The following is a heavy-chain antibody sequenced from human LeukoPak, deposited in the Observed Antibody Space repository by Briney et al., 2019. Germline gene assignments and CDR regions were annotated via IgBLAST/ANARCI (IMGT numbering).Heavy chain of an antibody. J-gene: IGHJ6*03. D-gene: IGHD3-10*01. Sequence: GGSLRLSCVASGFTFSNYWMSWVRQAPGKGLEWVANIKQDGSEKYYVDSVKGRFTISRDNAKNSLYLQMNSLRAEDTAVYYCARARVRGVIKYYYYMDVWGKGTTVTVSS. CDR3: ARARVRGVIKYYYYMDV. CDR1: GFTFSNYW. CDR2: IKQDGSEK. V-gene: IGHV3-7*01.